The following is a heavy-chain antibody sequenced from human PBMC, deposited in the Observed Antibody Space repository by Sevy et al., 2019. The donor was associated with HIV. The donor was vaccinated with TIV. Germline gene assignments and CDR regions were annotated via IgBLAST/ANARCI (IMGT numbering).Heavy chain of an antibody. CDR1: GFTFSSYS. Sequence: GGSLRLSCAASGFTFSSYSMNWVRQAPGKGLEWVSYISSSSSTIYNADSVKGRFTISRENAKNSLYLQMNSLRAEDTAVYYCARDRVMLRGQSYYYYYGMDVWGQGTTVTVSS. CDR2: ISSSSSTI. CDR3: ARDRVMLRGQSYYYYYGMDV. J-gene: IGHJ6*02. D-gene: IGHD3-16*01. V-gene: IGHV3-48*01.